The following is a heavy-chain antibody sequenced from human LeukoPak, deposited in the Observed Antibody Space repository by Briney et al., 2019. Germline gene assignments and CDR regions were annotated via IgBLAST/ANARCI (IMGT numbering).Heavy chain of an antibody. Sequence: GGSLRLSCAASGFTFDDYAMHWVRQAPGKGLEWVSGISWNSGSIGYADSVKGRFTISRDNAKNSLYLQMNSLRAEDTALYYCAKSLRDFDWSKHGFDYWGQGTLVTVSS. J-gene: IGHJ4*02. CDR3: AKSLRDFDWSKHGFDY. D-gene: IGHD3-9*01. V-gene: IGHV3-9*01. CDR2: ISWNSGSI. CDR1: GFTFDDYA.